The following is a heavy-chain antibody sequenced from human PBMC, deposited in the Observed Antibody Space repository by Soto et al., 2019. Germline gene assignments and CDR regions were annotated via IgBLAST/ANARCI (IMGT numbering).Heavy chain of an antibody. Sequence: EVQLVESGGGLIQPGGSLRLSCAASGLTVSTNFMSWVRQAPGKGLEWVSVLYSGGDSDYADSVKGRFTISRDDSKNTLYLQMNSLRAEDTAVYYCARSRDGYSFYFYYGMDGWGQGTTVTVSS. D-gene: IGHD4-4*01. V-gene: IGHV3-53*01. CDR2: LYSGGDS. CDR3: ARSRDGYSFYFYYGMDG. CDR1: GLTVSTNF. J-gene: IGHJ6*02.